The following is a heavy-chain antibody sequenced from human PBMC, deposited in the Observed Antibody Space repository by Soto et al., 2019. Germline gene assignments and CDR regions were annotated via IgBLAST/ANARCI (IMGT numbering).Heavy chain of an antibody. J-gene: IGHJ6*02. CDR1: GFTFSSYS. CDR2: ISSSSSYI. Sequence: GGSLRLSCAASGFTFSSYSMNWVRQAPGKGLEWVSSISSSSSYIYYADSVKGRFTISRDNAKNSLYLQMNSLRAEDTAVYYCARGCSSTSCYTGYYYYYGMDVWGQGTTVTVYS. V-gene: IGHV3-21*01. CDR3: ARGCSSTSCYTGYYYYYGMDV. D-gene: IGHD2-2*02.